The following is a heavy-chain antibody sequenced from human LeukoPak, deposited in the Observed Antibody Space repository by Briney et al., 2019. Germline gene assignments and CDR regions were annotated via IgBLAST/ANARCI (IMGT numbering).Heavy chain of an antibody. CDR2: IYSGGST. V-gene: IGHV3-53*01. Sequence: GGSLRLSCAASRFTFSNAWMSWVRQAARRGLEWVSGIYSGGSTYYADSVKGRSTISRDNSKNTLYLQMNSLRAEDTAVYYCARDFVGADGDIGMDVWGQGTTVTVSS. CDR3: ARDFVGADGDIGMDV. J-gene: IGHJ6*02. D-gene: IGHD1-26*01. CDR1: RFTFSNAW.